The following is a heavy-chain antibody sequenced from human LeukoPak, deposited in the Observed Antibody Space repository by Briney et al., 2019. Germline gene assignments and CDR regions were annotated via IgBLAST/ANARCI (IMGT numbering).Heavy chain of an antibody. V-gene: IGHV1-2*02. CDR2: INPNDGDT. D-gene: IGHD2-2*01. CDR1: GYTFTDYY. J-gene: IGHJ4*02. Sequence: ASVKVSCKTSGYTFTDYYMHWVRQAPGQGFEWMGWINPNDGDTNYAQKFQGRVTMTRDTSISTAHMEVSRLRSDDTAVYYCARANFLYCSSTTCLFDYWGQGTLVTVSS. CDR3: ARANFLYCSSTTCLFDY.